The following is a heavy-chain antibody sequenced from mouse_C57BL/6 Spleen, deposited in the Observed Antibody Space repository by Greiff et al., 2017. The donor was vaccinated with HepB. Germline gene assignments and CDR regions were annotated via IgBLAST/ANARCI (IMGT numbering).Heavy chain of an antibody. J-gene: IGHJ2*01. D-gene: IGHD4-1*01. CDR3: ARANWDGGDYFDY. CDR1: GYAFSSYW. CDR2: IYPGDGDT. V-gene: IGHV1-80*01. Sequence: QVQLQQSGAELVKPGASVKISCKASGYAFSSYWMNWVKQRPGKGLEWIGQIYPGDGDTNYNGKFKGKATLTADKSSSTAYMQLSSLTSEDSAVYFCARANWDGGDYFDYWGQGTTLTVSS.